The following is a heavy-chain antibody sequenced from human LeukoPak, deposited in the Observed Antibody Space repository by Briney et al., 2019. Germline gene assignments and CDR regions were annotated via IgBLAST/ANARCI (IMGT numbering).Heavy chain of an antibody. CDR3: ARVRGVADWFDP. V-gene: IGHV4-30-4*08. CDR2: IYYSGGT. CDR1: GGSISSGDYY. J-gene: IGHJ5*02. Sequence: PSQTLSLTCTVSGGSISSGDYYWSWIRQPPGKGLEWIGYIYYSGGTYYNPSLKSRVTISVDTSKNQFSLKLSSVTAADTAVYYCARVRGVADWFDPWGQGTLVTVSS. D-gene: IGHD2-15*01.